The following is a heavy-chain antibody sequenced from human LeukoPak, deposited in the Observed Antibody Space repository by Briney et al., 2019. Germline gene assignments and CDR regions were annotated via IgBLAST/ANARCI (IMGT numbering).Heavy chain of an antibody. V-gene: IGHV4-39*07. J-gene: IGHJ5*02. CDR3: ARRKTRVGPWKAINWFDP. CDR2: IYYSGST. D-gene: IGHD2-21*01. CDR1: GGSISSSSYY. Sequence: SETLSLTCTVSGGSISSSSYYWGWIRQPPGKGLEWIGSIYYSGSTYYNPSLKSRVTISVDTSKNQFSLKLSSVTAADTAVYYCARRKTRVGPWKAINWFDPWGQGTLVTVSS.